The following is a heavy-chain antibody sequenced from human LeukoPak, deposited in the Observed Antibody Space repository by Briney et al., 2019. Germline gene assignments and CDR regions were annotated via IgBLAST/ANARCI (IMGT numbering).Heavy chain of an antibody. CDR3: ARDEERGITMS. D-gene: IGHD3-10*02. CDR2: IYTSGST. CDR1: GGSISSGSYY. Sequence: SQTLSLTCTVSGGSISSGSYYWSWIRQPAGKGLEWIGRIYTSGSTNYNPSLTSRVTISVDTSKNQFSLKLSSVTAADTAVYYCARDEERGITMSWGQGTMVTVSS. J-gene: IGHJ3*01. V-gene: IGHV4-61*02.